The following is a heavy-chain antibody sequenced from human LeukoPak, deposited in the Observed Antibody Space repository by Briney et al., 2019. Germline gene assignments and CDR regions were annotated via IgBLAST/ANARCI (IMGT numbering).Heavy chain of an antibody. D-gene: IGHD3-22*01. CDR3: AKINYYYDSSGYYYGS. Sequence: GGSLRLSCAASGFTFSIYAMSCVRHAPGKGLEWVSDICGSGGSTYYADSVKGLFTISRDNSKNTLYLQMNSLRAEDTAVYYCAKINYYYDSSGYYYGSWGQGTLVTVSS. J-gene: IGHJ5*02. V-gene: IGHV3-23*01. CDR2: ICGSGGST. CDR1: GFTFSIYA.